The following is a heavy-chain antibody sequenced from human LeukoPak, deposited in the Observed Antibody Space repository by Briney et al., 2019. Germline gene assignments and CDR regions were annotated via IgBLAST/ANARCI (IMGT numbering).Heavy chain of an antibody. CDR1: GFMFSRYD. J-gene: IGHJ4*02. CDR3: ARDHTRFLEWLGFDY. CDR2: ISSSSSYI. V-gene: IGHV3-21*01. D-gene: IGHD3-3*01. Sequence: GGSLRLSCAASGFMFSRYDINWVRQAPGKGLEWVSSISSSSSYIYYADSVKGRFTISRDNAKNSLYLQMNSLRAEDTAVYYCARDHTRFLEWLGFDYWGQGTLVTASS.